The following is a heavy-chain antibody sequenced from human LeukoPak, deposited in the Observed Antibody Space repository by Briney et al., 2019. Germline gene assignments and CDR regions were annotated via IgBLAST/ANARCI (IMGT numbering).Heavy chain of an antibody. J-gene: IGHJ4*02. CDR3: ARGRTGAAALDF. CDR2: IYYSGST. D-gene: IGHD2-2*01. Sequence: SQTLSLTCTVSGGSISSGGYYWSWIRQHPGKGLEWIGYIYYSGSTYYNPSLKSRVTISVGTSKNQFSLKLTSVSAADTAVYHCARGRTGAAALDFWGPGTLVTVSS. V-gene: IGHV4-31*03. CDR1: GGSISSGGYY.